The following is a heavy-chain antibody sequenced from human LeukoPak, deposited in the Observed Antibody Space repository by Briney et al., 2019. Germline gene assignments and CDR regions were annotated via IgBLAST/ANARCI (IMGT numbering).Heavy chain of an antibody. CDR1: GFTFSSYG. J-gene: IGHJ3*02. CDR3: AKDQEWELYAFDI. D-gene: IGHD1-26*01. V-gene: IGHV3-30*02. Sequence: GGSLRLSCAASGFTFSSYGMHWVRQAPGKGLEWVAFIRYDGSNKYYADSVKGRFTISRDNSKNTLYLQMNSLRAEDTAVYYCAKDQEWELYAFDIWGQGTMVTVSS. CDR2: IRYDGSNK.